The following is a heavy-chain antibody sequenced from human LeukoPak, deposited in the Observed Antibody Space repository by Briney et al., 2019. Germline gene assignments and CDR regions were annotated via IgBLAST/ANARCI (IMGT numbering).Heavy chain of an antibody. CDR2: IMKDGSVK. J-gene: IGHJ4*02. V-gene: IGHV3-7*01. Sequence: GGSLRLSCAASGFTFSKYWMTWVRQAPGKGLEWLADIMKDGSVKDYLDSVEGRFTIARDNTKNSLFLQMNGLRAEATAVYYCARNLDYHSLDFWGQGTPVTVSS. CDR1: GFTFSKYW. D-gene: IGHD3/OR15-3a*01. CDR3: ARNLDYHSLDF.